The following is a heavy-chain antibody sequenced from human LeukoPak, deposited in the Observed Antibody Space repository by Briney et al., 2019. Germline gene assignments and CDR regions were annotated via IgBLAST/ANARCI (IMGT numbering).Heavy chain of an antibody. D-gene: IGHD5-18*01. CDR3: ARDRKGIQLWPRGHDYYYMDV. CDR2: ITSSSRYI. CDR1: GFTFSSYN. V-gene: IGHV3-21*06. Sequence: PGGSLRLSCAVSGFTFSSYNMNWVRQAPGKGLEWVSSITSSSRYIYYADSVKGRFTISRDNSKNSLYLQMNSLRAEDTAVYYCARDRKGIQLWPRGHDYYYMDVWGKGTTVTVSS. J-gene: IGHJ6*03.